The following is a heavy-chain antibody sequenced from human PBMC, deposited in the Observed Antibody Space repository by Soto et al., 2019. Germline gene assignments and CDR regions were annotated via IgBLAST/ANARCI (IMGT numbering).Heavy chain of an antibody. J-gene: IGHJ4*02. CDR3: ARAEVDLVEVPAAKVGFEY. Sequence: EVQLLESGGALGQPGGSLRLSCEVSGFTFRDYAMSWVRQAPGKGLEWVSTVSGSLDSAYYSDAVKGRFTVSRDHSRNVLYLQMDSLRAEDTGVYYCARAEVDLVEVPAAKVGFEYWGQGTLVTVSA. CDR2: VSGSLDSA. D-gene: IGHD2-2*01. V-gene: IGHV3-23*01. CDR1: GFTFRDYA.